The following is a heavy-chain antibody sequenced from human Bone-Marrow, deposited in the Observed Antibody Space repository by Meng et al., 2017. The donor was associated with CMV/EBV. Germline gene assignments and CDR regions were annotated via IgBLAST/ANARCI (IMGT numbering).Heavy chain of an antibody. CDR3: ARGVHWASFDY. D-gene: IGHD3-16*01. CDR2: ISSSSSTI. CDR1: GFTFSSYS. J-gene: IGHJ4*02. Sequence: ETLSLTCAASGFTFSSYSMNWVRQAPGKGLEWVSYISSSSSTIYYADSVKGRFTISRDNAKNSLYLQMNSLRAEDTAVYYCARGVHWASFDYWGQGTLVTVYS. V-gene: IGHV3-48*04.